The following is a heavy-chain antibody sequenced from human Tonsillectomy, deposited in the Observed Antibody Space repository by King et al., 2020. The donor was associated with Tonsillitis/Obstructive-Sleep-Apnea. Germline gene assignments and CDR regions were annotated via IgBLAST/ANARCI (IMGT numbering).Heavy chain of an antibody. V-gene: IGHV3-33*01. CDR2: IWYDGSNK. D-gene: IGHD3-22*01. CDR1: GFTFSSYG. CDR3: ARDKYYYDSSGYFQH. Sequence: VQLVESGGGVVQPGRSLRLSCAASGFTFSSYGMHWVRQAPGKGLEWVAVIWYDGSNKYYADSVKGRFTISRDNSKNTLYLQMNSLRAEDTAVYYCARDKYYYDSSGYFQHWGQGTLVTVSS. J-gene: IGHJ1*01.